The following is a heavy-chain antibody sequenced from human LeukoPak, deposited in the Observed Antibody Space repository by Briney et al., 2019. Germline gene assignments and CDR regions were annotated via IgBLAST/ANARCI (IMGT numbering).Heavy chain of an antibody. CDR2: ISGSGGST. Sequence: PGGSLRLSCAGSGIRFSDYSMSWVRQAPGKGLEWVSAISGSGGSTYYADSVKGRFTISRDNSKNTLYLQMNSLRAEDTAVYYCAKDRRPYYYVDVWGKGTTVTISS. D-gene: IGHD6-25*01. J-gene: IGHJ6*03. CDR3: AKDRRPYYYVDV. CDR1: GIRFSDYS. V-gene: IGHV3-23*01.